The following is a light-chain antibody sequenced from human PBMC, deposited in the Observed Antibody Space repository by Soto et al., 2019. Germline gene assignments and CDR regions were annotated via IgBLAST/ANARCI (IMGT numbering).Light chain of an antibody. V-gene: IGKV3-20*01. CDR2: GAS. Sequence: EIVLTQSPGTLSLSPGERATLSCRASQSVSSSIAWYHQKPGQSPRLLIYGASSRATGIPDRFSGSGSGTDFTLTISRLEPEDFSVYYCQQYGGSPLTFGGGTKVELK. CDR3: QQYGGSPLT. CDR1: QSVSSS. J-gene: IGKJ4*01.